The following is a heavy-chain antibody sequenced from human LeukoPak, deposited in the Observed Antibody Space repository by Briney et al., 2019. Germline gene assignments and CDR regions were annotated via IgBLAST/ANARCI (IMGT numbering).Heavy chain of an antibody. CDR2: ISSSGST. J-gene: IGHJ4*02. CDR3: ARVITVRGVIFDY. CDR1: GDSISSGDYY. V-gene: IGHV4-61*02. D-gene: IGHD3-16*01. Sequence: SQTLSLTCTVSGDSISSGDYYWSWIRQPAGTGLEWIGRISSSGSTNYNPSLKSRVTISVDTSKNQFSLKLSSVTAADTAVYYCARVITVRGVIFDYWGQGTLVTVSS.